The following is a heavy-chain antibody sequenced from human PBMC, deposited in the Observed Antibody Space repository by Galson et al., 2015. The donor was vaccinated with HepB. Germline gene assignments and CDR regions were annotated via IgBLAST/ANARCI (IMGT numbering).Heavy chain of an antibody. J-gene: IGHJ5*02. CDR2: ISDDGNHL. V-gene: IGHV3-30*15. CDR1: GFTFSNYA. CDR3: ARGLRWFRYNWFDP. Sequence: SLRLSCAASGFTFSNYAMHWVRQAPGKGPEWVAVISDDGNHLYYADSVKGRFTISRDNSKSTLFLQMSSLTTEDTAVYYCARGLRWFRYNWFDPWGQGTLVTVSS. D-gene: IGHD3-10*01.